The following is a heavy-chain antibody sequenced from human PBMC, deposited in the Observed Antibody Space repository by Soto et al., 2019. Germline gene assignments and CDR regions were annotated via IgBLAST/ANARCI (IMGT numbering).Heavy chain of an antibody. J-gene: IGHJ6*04. CDR3: ASGLRFFLNYCYGMDF. V-gene: IGHV3-48*03. D-gene: IGHD3-3*01. CDR2: ISSSGSTI. CDR1: GFTFSSYE. Sequence: GWSLRLSCAASGFTFSSYEMNWLRQAPGKGLEWVSYISSSGSTIYYADSVKGRFTISRDNAKNSLYLQMNSLRAEDTAVYYCASGLRFFLNYCYGMDFWGKGTRV.